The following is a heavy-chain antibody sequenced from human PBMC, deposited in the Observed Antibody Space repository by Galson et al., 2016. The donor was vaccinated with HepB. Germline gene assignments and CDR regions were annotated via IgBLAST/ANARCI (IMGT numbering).Heavy chain of an antibody. D-gene: IGHD6-19*01. Sequence: SLRLSCAASGFTFDDYTVSWFRQAPGKGLQWVGIIRSKAYGGTAEYAASVKGRFTISRDDSKSIAYLRMNSLKIEDTAVYFCTREVPPTRGAYSGGWPHFDYWGQGTLVTVSS. CDR2: IRSKAYGGTA. CDR1: GFTFDDYT. V-gene: IGHV3-49*03. CDR3: TREVPPTRGAYSGGWPHFDY. J-gene: IGHJ4*02.